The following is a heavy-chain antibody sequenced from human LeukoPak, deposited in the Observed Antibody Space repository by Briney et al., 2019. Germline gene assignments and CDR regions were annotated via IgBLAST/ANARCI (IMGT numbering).Heavy chain of an antibody. V-gene: IGHV1-2*04. D-gene: IGHD3-3*01. CDR1: GYTFTCYY. CDR2: INPNSGGT. CDR3: ARDARYYDFWSGSSGHYYYYGMDV. Sequence: ASVKVSCKASGYTFTCYYMHWVRQAPGQGVEWMGWINPNSGGTNYPQKFQGWVTVTRDTSISTAYMELSRLRSDDTAVYYCARDARYYDFWSGSSGHYYYYGMDVWGQGTTVTVSS. J-gene: IGHJ6*02.